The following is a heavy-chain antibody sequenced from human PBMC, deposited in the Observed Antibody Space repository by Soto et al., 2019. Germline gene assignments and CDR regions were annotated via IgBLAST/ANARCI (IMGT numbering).Heavy chain of an antibody. V-gene: IGHV4-59*01. D-gene: IGHD4-17*01. CDR2: IYYSGST. CDR1: GGSISNYY. CDR3: ARRYGASFDY. J-gene: IGHJ4*02. Sequence: SETLSLTCTVSGGSISNYYWSWIRQPPGKGLEWIGYIYYSGSTNYNPSLKSRVTISVDTSKNQFSLKLSSVTAADTAVYYCARRYGASFDYWGQGTLVTVSS.